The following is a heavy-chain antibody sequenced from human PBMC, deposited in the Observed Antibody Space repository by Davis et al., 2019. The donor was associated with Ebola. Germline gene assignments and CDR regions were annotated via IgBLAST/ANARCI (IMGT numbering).Heavy chain of an antibody. CDR2: ISYDGSNK. CDR3: ARTTELRD. V-gene: IGHV3-30*04. J-gene: IGHJ4*02. Sequence: GESLKISCAASGFTFTRFPMHWVRQAPGKGLEWVALISYDGSNKYYADSVKGRFTISRDNSKNTLYLQMNSLRAEDTAVYYCARTTELRDWGQGTLVTVSS. CDR1: GFTFTRFP. D-gene: IGHD4-17*01.